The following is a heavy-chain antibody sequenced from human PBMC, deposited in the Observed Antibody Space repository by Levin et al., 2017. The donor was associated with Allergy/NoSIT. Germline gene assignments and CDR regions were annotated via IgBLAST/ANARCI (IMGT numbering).Heavy chain of an antibody. CDR3: AREDDPRLYYYYGMDV. Sequence: ASETLSLTCTVSGGSISSYYWSWIRQPAGKGLEWIGRIYTSGSTNYNPSLKSRVTMSVDTSKNQFSLKLSSVTAADTAVYYCAREDDPRLYYYYGMDVWGQGTTVTVSS. V-gene: IGHV4-4*07. CDR1: GGSISSYY. D-gene: IGHD5-12*01. CDR2: IYTSGST. J-gene: IGHJ6*02.